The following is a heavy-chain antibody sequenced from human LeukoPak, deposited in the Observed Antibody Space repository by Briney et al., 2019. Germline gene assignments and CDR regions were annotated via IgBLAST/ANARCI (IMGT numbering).Heavy chain of an antibody. Sequence: SETLSLTCTVSGGSISSYYWSWIRQPAGKGLEWIGRIYTSGSTNYNPSLKSRVTMSVDTSKNQFSLKLSSVTAADTAVYYCARHSYDSSGYYLEENGMDVWGQGTTVTVSS. D-gene: IGHD3-22*01. CDR3: ARHSYDSSGYYLEENGMDV. V-gene: IGHV4-4*07. CDR1: GGSISSYY. CDR2: IYTSGST. J-gene: IGHJ6*02.